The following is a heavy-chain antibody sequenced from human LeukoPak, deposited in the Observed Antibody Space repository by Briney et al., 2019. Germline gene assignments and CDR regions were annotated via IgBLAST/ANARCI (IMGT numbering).Heavy chain of an antibody. D-gene: IGHD2-15*01. V-gene: IGHV3-21*01. J-gene: IGHJ6*04. CDR2: ISSSCSYI. Sequence: SLTLSYSASGITFSRYSMNLVGHATGKGMEWVSSISSSCSYIYYADSVKGRFTISRDNAKNSLYLQMNSLRAEDKAVYYCARVETLDVWGKGTTVTVAS. CDR3: ARVETLDV. CDR1: GITFSRYS.